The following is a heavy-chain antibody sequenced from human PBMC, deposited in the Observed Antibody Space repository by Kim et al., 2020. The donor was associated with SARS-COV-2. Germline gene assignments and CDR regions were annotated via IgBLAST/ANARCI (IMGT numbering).Heavy chain of an antibody. CDR1: GFTFSSYA. CDR3: ARDWDSSWYSLGDY. CDR2: ISYDGSNK. V-gene: IGHV3-30*04. D-gene: IGHD6-13*01. Sequence: GGSLRLSCAASGFTFSSYAMHWVRQAPGKGLEWVAVISYDGSNKYYADSVKGRFTISRDNSKNTLYLQMNSLRAEDTAVYYCARDWDSSWYSLGDYWGQGTLVTVSS. J-gene: IGHJ4*02.